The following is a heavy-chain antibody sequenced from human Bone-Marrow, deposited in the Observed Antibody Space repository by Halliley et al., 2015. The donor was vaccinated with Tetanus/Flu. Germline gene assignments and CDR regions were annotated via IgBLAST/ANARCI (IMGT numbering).Heavy chain of an antibody. D-gene: IGHD3-22*01. CDR1: GGSISGYY. CDR3: ARVAPHDNSLVQYDH. V-gene: IGHV4-59*01. CDR2: THNSGST. J-gene: IGHJ3*01. Sequence: LRLSCTVSGGSISGYYWNWIRQSPGKGLEWIGDTHNSGSTSYNPSLKSRATMSVDTSKNQLSLKLRSVTAADTALYYCARVAPHDNSLVQYDHWGQGTVVTVSS.